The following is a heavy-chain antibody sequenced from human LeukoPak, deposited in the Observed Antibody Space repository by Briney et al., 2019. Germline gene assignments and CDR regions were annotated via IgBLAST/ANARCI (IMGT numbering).Heavy chain of an antibody. Sequence: GSVKVSCKATGYTFTSYGISWVRQAPGQGLEWMGWISAYNGNTNYAQKLQGRVTMTTDTSTSTAYMELRSLRSDDTAVYYCASMGIRGFCDYWGQGTLVTVSS. CDR2: ISAYNGNT. CDR1: GYTFTSYG. D-gene: IGHD6-13*01. CDR3: ASMGIRGFCDY. V-gene: IGHV1-18*01. J-gene: IGHJ4*02.